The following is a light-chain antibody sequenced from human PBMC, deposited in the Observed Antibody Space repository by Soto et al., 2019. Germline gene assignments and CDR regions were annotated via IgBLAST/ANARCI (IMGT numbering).Light chain of an antibody. CDR2: EDN. V-gene: IGLV6-57*01. CDR1: SGSIASNY. J-gene: IGLJ3*02. CDR3: QSYDATNQV. Sequence: FMLTQPHSVSESPGKTVIISCTRSSGSIASNYVQWYQQRPGSSPTTVIYEDNQRPSGVPDRFSGSIDSSSNSASLTISGLETEDEADYYCQSYDATNQVFGGGPKLTVL.